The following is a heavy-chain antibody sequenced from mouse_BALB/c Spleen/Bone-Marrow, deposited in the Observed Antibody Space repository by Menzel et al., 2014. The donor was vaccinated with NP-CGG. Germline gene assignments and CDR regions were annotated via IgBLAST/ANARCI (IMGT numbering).Heavy chain of an antibody. CDR1: GYEFSDSW. V-gene: IGHV1-82*01. CDR2: IYPGDGDS. J-gene: IGHJ4*01. Sequence: VHLVESGPELVRPGASVKISCKASGYEFSDSWMNWVKQRPGQGLEWIGRIYPGDGDSIYNGKFKGKATLTSDKFSSTVYMQLSSLTSVDSAVYFCARSLSVVTPMDYWGQGTSVTVSS. CDR3: ARSLSVVTPMDY. D-gene: IGHD1-1*01.